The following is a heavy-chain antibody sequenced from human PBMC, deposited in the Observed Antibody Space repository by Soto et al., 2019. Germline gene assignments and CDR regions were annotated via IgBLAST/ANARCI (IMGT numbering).Heavy chain of an antibody. CDR2: MSYDGNNQ. CDR1: GFTFSSYA. Sequence: QVQLVESGGGVVQPGRSLRLSCAASGFTFSSYAVHWVRQAPGKGLEWVAIMSYDGNNQYYADSVKGRFTISRDNFKNTLYLQMNSLRAEDTAVYYCAKALGELSPESFDYWGQGILVTVSS. V-gene: IGHV3-30*18. J-gene: IGHJ4*02. CDR3: AKALGELSPESFDY. D-gene: IGHD3-16*02.